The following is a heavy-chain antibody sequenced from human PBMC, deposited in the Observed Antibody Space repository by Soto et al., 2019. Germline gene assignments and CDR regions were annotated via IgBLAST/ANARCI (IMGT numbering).Heavy chain of an antibody. J-gene: IGHJ5*02. CDR2: IYYSGST. V-gene: IGHV4-61*01. D-gene: IGHD3-22*01. CDR3: AKSRYDTSGHYPEYWFDP. CDR1: GGSVSSGSYY. Sequence: SETLSLTCTVSGGSVSSGSYYWSWIRQPPGKGLEWIGYIYYSGSTNYNPSLKSRVTISVDTSKNQFSLKLSSVTAADTAVYDCAKSRYDTSGHYPEYWFDPWGQGTLVTVSS.